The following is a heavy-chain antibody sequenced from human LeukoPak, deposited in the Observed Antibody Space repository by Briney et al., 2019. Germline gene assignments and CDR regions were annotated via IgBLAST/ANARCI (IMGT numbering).Heavy chain of an antibody. J-gene: IGHJ4*02. CDR1: GYIFTELS. D-gene: IGHD3-22*01. V-gene: IGHV1-24*01. CDR3: ATEVSSGESSGSFDY. CDR2: FYPEDGEM. Sequence: ASVKVSCKVSGYIFTELSMHWVRQAPGKGLEWMGGFYPEDGEMIYAQKLQGRVTMTEDTSTDTAYMDLSSLRSEDTAVYYCATEVSSGESSGSFDYWGQGTLVTVSS.